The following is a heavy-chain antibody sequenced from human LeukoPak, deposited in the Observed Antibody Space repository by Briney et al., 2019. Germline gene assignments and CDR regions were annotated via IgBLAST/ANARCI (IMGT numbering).Heavy chain of an antibody. D-gene: IGHD1-26*01. Sequence: GGSLRLSCAASGFTFSSYSMNWVRQAPGKGLEWVSYISSSGSTIYYADSVKGRFTISRDNAKNSLYLQMNSLRAEDTAVYYCARVPGGSYSFDYWGQGTLVTVSS. CDR3: ARVPGGSYSFDY. V-gene: IGHV3-48*01. CDR1: GFTFSSYS. J-gene: IGHJ4*02. CDR2: ISSSGSTI.